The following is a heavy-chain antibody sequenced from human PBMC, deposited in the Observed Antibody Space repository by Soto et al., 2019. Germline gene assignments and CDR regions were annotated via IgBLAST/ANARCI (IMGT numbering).Heavy chain of an antibody. Sequence: QVQLVESGGGVVQPGRSLRLSCAASGFTFSSYGMHWVRQAPGKGLEWVAVISYDGSKKYYAESVKGRFTISRDNSKNTLYLQMNSLRAEDTAVYYCAKDPKQWLVMGAFDIWGQGTMVTVSS. CDR2: ISYDGSKK. CDR3: AKDPKQWLVMGAFDI. CDR1: GFTFSSYG. J-gene: IGHJ3*02. D-gene: IGHD6-19*01. V-gene: IGHV3-30*18.